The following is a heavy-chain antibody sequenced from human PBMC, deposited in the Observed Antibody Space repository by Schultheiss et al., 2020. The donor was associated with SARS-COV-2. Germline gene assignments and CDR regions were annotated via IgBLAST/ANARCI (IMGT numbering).Heavy chain of an antibody. CDR3: ARGLGLVVVAAKELDP. CDR1: GFAFSDYY. J-gene: IGHJ5*02. Sequence: GGSLRLSCAASGFAFSDYYMSWIRQAPGKGLEWVSFISSSGQTIYYADSVKGRFTISRDNSKNTLYLQMNSLRAEDTAVYYCARGLGLVVVAAKELDPWGQGTLVTVSS. CDR2: ISSSGQTI. D-gene: IGHD2-15*01. V-gene: IGHV3-11*04.